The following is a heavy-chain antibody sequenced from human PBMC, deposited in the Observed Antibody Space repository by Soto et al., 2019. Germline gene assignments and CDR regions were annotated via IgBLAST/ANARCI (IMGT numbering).Heavy chain of an antibody. CDR2: IYHSGNT. CDR3: ARGFYYGSGSYDYGFDY. CDR1: GDSISSSVL. J-gene: IGHJ4*02. Sequence: PSETLSLTCAVSGDSISSSVLWTWVRQPPGKGLEWIGEIYHSGNTNYNPSVKSRVTISVDKSKKQFSLKMTSVTAADTAVYYCARGFYYGSGSYDYGFDYWGQGAQVTVSS. D-gene: IGHD3-10*01. V-gene: IGHV4-4*02.